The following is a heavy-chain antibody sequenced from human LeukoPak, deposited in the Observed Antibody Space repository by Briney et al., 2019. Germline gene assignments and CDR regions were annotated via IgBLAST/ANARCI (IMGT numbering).Heavy chain of an antibody. V-gene: IGHV1-18*01. J-gene: IGHJ3*02. CDR2: ISAYNGNT. Sequence: SVKVSCKASGYTFTSYGISWVRQAPGQGLEWMGWISAYNGNTNYAQKFQGRVTMTRDTSISTAYMELSRLRSDDTAVYYCARTISPTYYYDRDDAFDIWGQGTMVTVSS. CDR1: GYTFTSYG. CDR3: ARTISPTYYYDRDDAFDI. D-gene: IGHD3-22*01.